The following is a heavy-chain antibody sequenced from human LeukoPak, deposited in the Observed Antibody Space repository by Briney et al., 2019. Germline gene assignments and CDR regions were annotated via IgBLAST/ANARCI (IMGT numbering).Heavy chain of an antibody. D-gene: IGHD2-15*01. Sequence: GGSLRLSCVGSGFTFRRYSMNWVRQAPGKGLEWVAVISYDGSHEYYADSVKGRFTISRDNSNDTLYLRMDSLRAEDTAVYFCARGRYCSGTTCNTRLDYWGQGTLVTVSS. CDR2: ISYDGSHE. CDR1: GFTFRRYS. J-gene: IGHJ4*02. V-gene: IGHV3-30*04. CDR3: ARGRYCSGTTCNTRLDY.